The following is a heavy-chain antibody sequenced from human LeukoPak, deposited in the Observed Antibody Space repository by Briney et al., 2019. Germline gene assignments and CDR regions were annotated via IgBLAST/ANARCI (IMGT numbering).Heavy chain of an antibody. CDR2: ISGSGGST. D-gene: IGHD4-23*01. CDR1: GFTFSSYA. Sequence: GGSLRLSCAASGFTFSSYAMSWVRQAPGKGLEWVSVISGSGGSTYYADSVKGRFTISRDNSKNTLYLQMNSLRAEDTAVYYCAKGPYGGNSFVIPFDYWGQGTLVTVSS. CDR3: AKGPYGGNSFVIPFDY. J-gene: IGHJ4*02. V-gene: IGHV3-23*01.